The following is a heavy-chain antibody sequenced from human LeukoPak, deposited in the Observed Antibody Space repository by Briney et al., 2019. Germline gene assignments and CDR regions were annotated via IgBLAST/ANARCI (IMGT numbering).Heavy chain of an antibody. Sequence: ASVKVSCKASGYTFTGYYMHWVRQAPGQGLEWMGWINPNSGGTNYAQKFQGRVTMTRDTSISTAYMELSRLRSDDTAVYYCARTSLRFLEWLNTQNWFDPWGQGTLDTVSS. J-gene: IGHJ5*02. D-gene: IGHD3-3*01. CDR2: INPNSGGT. CDR1: GYTFTGYY. CDR3: ARTSLRFLEWLNTQNWFDP. V-gene: IGHV1-2*02.